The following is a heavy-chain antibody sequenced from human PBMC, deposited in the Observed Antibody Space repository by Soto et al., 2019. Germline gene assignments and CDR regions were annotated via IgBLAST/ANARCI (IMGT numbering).Heavy chain of an antibody. D-gene: IGHD3-3*01. V-gene: IGHV4-34*01. J-gene: IGHJ3*02. Sequence: SETLSLTCAVYGGSFSGYYWSWIRQPPGKGLEWIGEINHSGSTNYNPSLKSRVTISVDTSKNQFSLKLSSVTAADTAVYYCATRPTLRFFDIWGQGTMVTVSS. CDR2: INHSGST. CDR3: ATRPTLRFFDI. CDR1: GGSFSGYY.